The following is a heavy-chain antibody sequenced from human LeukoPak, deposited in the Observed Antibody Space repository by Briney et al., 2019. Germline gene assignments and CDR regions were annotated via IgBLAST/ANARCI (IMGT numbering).Heavy chain of an antibody. J-gene: IGHJ4*02. CDR3: ARADRYYDSSGYDY. D-gene: IGHD3-22*01. CDR2: IIPILGIA. Sequence: SVKVSCKASGGTFSSYAISWVRQAPGQGLEWMGRIIPILGIANYAQKFQGRVTITADKSTSTAYMELSSLRSEDTAVYYCARADRYYDSSGYDYWGQGTLVTVSS. CDR1: GGTFSSYA. V-gene: IGHV1-69*04.